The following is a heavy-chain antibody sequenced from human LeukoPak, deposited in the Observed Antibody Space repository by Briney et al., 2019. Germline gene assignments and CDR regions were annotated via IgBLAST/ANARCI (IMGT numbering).Heavy chain of an antibody. Sequence: GGSLRLSCAASGFTFSTYTMNWVRQAPGKGLEWVSSISDSSTYIYYADSLKGRFTISRDNAKNSLYLRMNSLRVDDTAVYYCARDPTSSWETAFDIWGQGTMVTVSS. CDR1: GFTFSTYT. J-gene: IGHJ3*02. CDR3: ARDPTSSWETAFDI. CDR2: ISDSSTYI. D-gene: IGHD1-26*01. V-gene: IGHV3-21*01.